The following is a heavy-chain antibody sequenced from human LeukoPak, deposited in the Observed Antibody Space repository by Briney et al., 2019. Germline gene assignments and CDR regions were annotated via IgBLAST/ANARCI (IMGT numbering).Heavy chain of an antibody. CDR1: GYTFTSYG. Sequence: ASVKVSCKASGYTFTSYGISWVRQAPGQGLEWMGIINPSGGSTSYAQKFQGRVTMTRDTSTSTVYMELSSLRSEDTAVYYCARGYGDIPYYYYGMDVWGQGTTVTVSS. D-gene: IGHD4-17*01. CDR2: INPSGGST. CDR3: ARGYGDIPYYYYGMDV. V-gene: IGHV1-46*01. J-gene: IGHJ6*02.